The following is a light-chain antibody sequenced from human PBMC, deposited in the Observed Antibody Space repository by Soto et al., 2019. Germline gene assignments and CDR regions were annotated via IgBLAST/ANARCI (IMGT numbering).Light chain of an antibody. CDR3: QQYSFLPRT. CDR2: AIS. J-gene: IGKJ2*01. CDR1: QSINSNF. Sequence: EVVLTQSPGTLSLSPGESATLSCRASQSINSNFFAWYQQKPGQAPRLLIYAISTRATGIPDRFSGSGSGTDFALTISGLESDDFAVYYCQQYSFLPRTFGQGTKVDIK. V-gene: IGKV3-20*01.